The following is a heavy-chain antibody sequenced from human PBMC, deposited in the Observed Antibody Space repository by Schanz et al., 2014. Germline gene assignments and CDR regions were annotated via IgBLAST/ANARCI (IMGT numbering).Heavy chain of an antibody. D-gene: IGHD1-7*01. V-gene: IGHV4-34*01. CDR3: ATWSGTRLFHN. CDR2: VNHGGYT. J-gene: IGHJ4*02. Sequence: QVQLQQWGAGLLKPSETLSLTCAFSGGSFSGYWWTWVRQSPGKGLEWIGEVNHGGYTNYNPSLKSRVPVSADMPKKQFSLRLGSVTAADTAAYYCATWSGTRLFHNWGQGTLVTVSS. CDR1: GGSFSGYW.